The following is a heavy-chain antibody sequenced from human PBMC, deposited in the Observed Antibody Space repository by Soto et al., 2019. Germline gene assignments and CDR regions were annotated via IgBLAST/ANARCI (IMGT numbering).Heavy chain of an antibody. CDR3: ARDGIPYRRYYWYFDL. D-gene: IGHD1-26*01. V-gene: IGHV3-33*01. J-gene: IGHJ2*01. Sequence: QVQLVESGGGVVQPGRSLRLSCAASGFTFSSYGMHWVRQAPGKGLEWVAVIWYDGSNKYYADSVKGRFTISRDNSKNTLYLQMNSLRAEDTAVYYCARDGIPYRRYYWYFDLWGRGTLVTVSS. CDR1: GFTFSSYG. CDR2: IWYDGSNK.